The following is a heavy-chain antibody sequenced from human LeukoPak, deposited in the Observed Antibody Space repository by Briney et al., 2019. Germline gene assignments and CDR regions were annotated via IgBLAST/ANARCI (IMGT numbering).Heavy chain of an antibody. J-gene: IGHJ4*02. CDR2: ISGSGGST. D-gene: IGHD4-17*01. Sequence: PGGSLRLSCAASGFTFSSYAKSWVRQAPGKGLEWVSAISGSGGSTYYADSVKGRFTISRDNSKNTLYLQMNSLRAEDTAVYYCATGRPDDYGAPRGDFDYWGQGTLVTVSS. CDR1: GFTFSSYA. CDR3: ATGRPDDYGAPRGDFDY. V-gene: IGHV3-23*01.